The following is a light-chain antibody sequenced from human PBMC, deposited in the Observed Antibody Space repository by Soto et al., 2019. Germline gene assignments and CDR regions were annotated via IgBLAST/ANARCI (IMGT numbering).Light chain of an antibody. CDR1: SSNIGSNS. Sequence: QSVLIQPPSASGTPGQKVTISCSGSSSNIGSNSVNWHQQVPGTAPKLLIYSNNERPSGVPDRFSGSKSGTSASLAISGLQSGDEADYYCAAWDDSLNGVIFGGGTKLTVL. CDR3: AAWDDSLNGVI. V-gene: IGLV1-44*01. J-gene: IGLJ2*01. CDR2: SNN.